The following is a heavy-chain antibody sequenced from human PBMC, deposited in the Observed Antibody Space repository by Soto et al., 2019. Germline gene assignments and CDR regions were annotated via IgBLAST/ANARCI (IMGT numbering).Heavy chain of an antibody. CDR1: GFTFNTYT. D-gene: IGHD2-15*01. Sequence: GGSLRLSCAASGFTFNTYTMTWVRQAPGKGLEWVSGITGSGDTTFYADSVEGRFTISRDNVQNTLYLEMNIPRGEDTAVYYCARNLIKGYCSGGSCRMDAFDIWGPGRMVTLSS. CDR3: ARNLIKGYCSGGSCRMDAFDI. J-gene: IGHJ3*02. V-gene: IGHV3-23*01. CDR2: ITGSGDTT.